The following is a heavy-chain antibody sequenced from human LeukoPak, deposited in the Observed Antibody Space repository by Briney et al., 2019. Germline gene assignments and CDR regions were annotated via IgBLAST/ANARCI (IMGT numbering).Heavy chain of an antibody. J-gene: IGHJ4*02. V-gene: IGHV5-51*06. CDR2: IYPGDSET. CDR3: ASLPGSRSSFDY. CDR1: GYHFTTYW. D-gene: IGHD6-6*01. Sequence: GESLKISCKGSGYHFTTYWIGWVRQMPGKGLDWMVMIYPGDSETRYSPSFQGQVTISADKSISTAYLQWSSLKASDTAMYYCASLPGSRSSFDYWGRGTLVTVSS.